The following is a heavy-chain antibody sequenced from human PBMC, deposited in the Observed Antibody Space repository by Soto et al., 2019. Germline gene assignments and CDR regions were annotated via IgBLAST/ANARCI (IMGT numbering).Heavy chain of an antibody. CDR1: GYRFTGYY. CDR3: ARAGLTTLEMGTTF. CDR2: INANSGGT. V-gene: IGHV1-2*02. D-gene: IGHD1-1*01. J-gene: IGHJ4*02. Sequence: LVKVSRKASGYRFTGYYMHWLRQEPGQGLEWMGWINANSGGTKYAQKFLGRVTMTRDTSISTAYMELSRLTSDDTAVYYCARAGLTTLEMGTTFWGRGTLVTVPS.